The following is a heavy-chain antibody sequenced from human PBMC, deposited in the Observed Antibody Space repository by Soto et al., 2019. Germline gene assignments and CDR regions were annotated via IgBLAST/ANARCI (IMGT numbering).Heavy chain of an antibody. D-gene: IGHD4-17*01. CDR3: GRADFGDYWYFEL. V-gene: IGHV1-69*08. J-gene: IGHJ2*01. Sequence: QDQLVQSGAEVKKPGSSVKVSCKAFGGPFSSHTFSWVRQAPGQGLEWMGRIIPALGTTTYEQKFQGRVTITEDESVTPVYMDLSSLSTEDAAVYYCGRADFGDYWYFELWGRGTLVTVSS. CDR2: IIPALGTT. CDR1: GGPFSSHT.